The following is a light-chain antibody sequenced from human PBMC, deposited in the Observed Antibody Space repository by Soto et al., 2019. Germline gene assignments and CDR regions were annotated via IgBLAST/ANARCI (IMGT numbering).Light chain of an antibody. CDR2: WAS. V-gene: IGKV4-1*01. J-gene: IGKJ4*01. Sequence: DIVMTQSPDSLAVSLGERATINCKSSQSVSYSSNNKNYLAWYQQKPGQPPKLLIYWASTRESGVPDRFSGSGSGTDFTLTISSLQAEDVAAYYCQHYYSSPRTFGGGTKVEIK. CDR1: QSVSYSSNNKNY. CDR3: QHYYSSPRT.